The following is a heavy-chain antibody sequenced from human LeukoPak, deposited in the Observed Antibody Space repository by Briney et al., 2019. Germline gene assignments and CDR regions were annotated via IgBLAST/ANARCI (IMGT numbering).Heavy chain of an antibody. CDR1: GFTFSDFY. CDR3: AKGQNGYSSFDY. J-gene: IGHJ4*02. CDR2: ISGSSGRT. D-gene: IGHD5-12*01. V-gene: IGHV3-23*01. Sequence: GGSLRLSCAASGFTFSDFYMSWIRQAPGKGLEWVSTISGSSGRTYYADSVKGRFTISRDNSKNTLYLQMNNLRAEDTALYYCAKGQNGYSSFDYWGQGTLVTVSS.